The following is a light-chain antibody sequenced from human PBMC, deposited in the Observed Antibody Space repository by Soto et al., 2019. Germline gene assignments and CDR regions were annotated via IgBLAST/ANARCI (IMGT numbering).Light chain of an antibody. J-gene: IGLJ1*01. CDR2: YDN. CDR1: TSNIGSNT. Sequence: QSVLTQPPSASVTPGQRVTISCSGSTSNIGSNTVNWYQQLPGTAPKLLIYYDNLRPSGVPDRISGSKSGTSASLAISGLQSDDEADYYCAAWDDSLNGRVFGTGTKLTVL. CDR3: AAWDDSLNGRV. V-gene: IGLV1-44*01.